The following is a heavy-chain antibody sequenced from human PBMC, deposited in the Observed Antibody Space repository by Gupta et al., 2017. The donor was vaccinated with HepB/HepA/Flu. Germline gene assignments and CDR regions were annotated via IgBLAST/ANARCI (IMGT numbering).Heavy chain of an antibody. CDR1: GFSFSSFW. J-gene: IGHJ4*02. CDR3: ARGRDGSF. Sequence: EMQLVESGGGLVQPGGSLRLSCAASGFSFSSFWMSWVRQAPGKGLEWVANINEDGSKKYYVDSVKGRFTISRDNAKDSLYLQMNSLRAEDTAVYYCARGRDGSFWGQGSLVTVSS. V-gene: IGHV3-7*01. D-gene: IGHD5-24*01. CDR2: INEDGSKK.